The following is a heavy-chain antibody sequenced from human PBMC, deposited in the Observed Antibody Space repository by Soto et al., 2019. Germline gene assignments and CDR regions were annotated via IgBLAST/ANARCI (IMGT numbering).Heavy chain of an antibody. V-gene: IGHV4-59*01. J-gene: IGHJ6*02. CDR2: IYYSGST. D-gene: IGHD2-15*01. CDR1: GDSISSDY. CDR3: ARVRMNYYYYGMDV. Sequence: SETLSLTCTVSGDSISSDYWSWIRQPPGKGLEYIGYIYYSGSTNYNPSLKSRVTISVDTSKNQFSLKLSSVTAADRAVYYCARVRMNYYYYGMDVWGQRTTVT.